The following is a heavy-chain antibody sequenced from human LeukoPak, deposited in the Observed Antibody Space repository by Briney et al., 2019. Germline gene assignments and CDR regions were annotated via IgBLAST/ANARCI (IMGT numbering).Heavy chain of an antibody. CDR3: ATDRPGGDSSRY. J-gene: IGHJ4*02. V-gene: IGHV1-24*01. CDR1: GYTLTELS. CDR2: FDPEDGET. Sequence: VPSVKVSCKVSGYTLTELSMHWVRHAPGKGLEWMGGFDPEDGETIYAQNFQVRVTMTEDTSTDTAYMELSSLRSEDTAVYYCATDRPGGDSSRYWGQGTLVTVSS. D-gene: IGHD3-22*01.